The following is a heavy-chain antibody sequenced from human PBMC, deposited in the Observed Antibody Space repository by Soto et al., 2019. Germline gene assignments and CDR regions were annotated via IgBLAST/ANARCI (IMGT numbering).Heavy chain of an antibody. D-gene: IGHD2-15*01. J-gene: IGHJ4*02. Sequence: EVPLLESGGGLVQPGGSLRLSCAASGFTFSNYAMSWVRQAPGKGLEWVSPISGAGGDTFYADSVKGRFTISRDNSKSELLLQLNSLRAEDTAIYYSAKDHGAYASLGGHYWGQGSLVTVS. CDR3: AKDHGAYASLGGHY. V-gene: IGHV3-23*01. CDR2: ISGAGGDT. CDR1: GFTFSNYA.